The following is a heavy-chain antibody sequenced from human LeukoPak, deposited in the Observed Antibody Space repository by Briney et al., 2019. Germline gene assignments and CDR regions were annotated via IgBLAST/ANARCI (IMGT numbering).Heavy chain of an antibody. CDR2: IYYSGST. V-gene: IGHV4-59*12. D-gene: IGHD1-26*01. J-gene: IGHJ4*02. CDR1: GGSISSYY. Sequence: SETLSLTCTVSGGSISSYYWSWIRQPPGKGLEWIGYIYYSGSTNYNPSLKSRVTISVDKSKNQFSLKLSSVTAADTAVYYCARGDGYSGSPIDYWGQGTLVTVSS. CDR3: ARGDGYSGSPIDY.